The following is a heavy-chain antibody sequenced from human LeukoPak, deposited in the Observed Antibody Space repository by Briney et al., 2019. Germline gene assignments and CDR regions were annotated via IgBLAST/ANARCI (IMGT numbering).Heavy chain of an antibody. J-gene: IGHJ4*02. CDR2: IKLDGSVK. D-gene: IGHD5-18*01. CDR3: ARPSRGYSYGIFDY. Sequence: GGSLRLSCAAFGFTFSNYWMNWARQAPGKGLEWVAIIKLDGSVKYYVDSVKGRFSISRDNAKNSLYLQMNSLRAEDTAVYYCARPSRGYSYGIFDYWGQGTLVTVS. V-gene: IGHV3-7*01. CDR1: GFTFSNYW.